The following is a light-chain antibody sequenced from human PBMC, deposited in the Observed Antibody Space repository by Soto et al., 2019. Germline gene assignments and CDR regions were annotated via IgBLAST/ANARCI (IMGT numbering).Light chain of an antibody. J-gene: IGKJ5*01. CDR1: QSVSSSY. V-gene: IGKV3-11*01. CDR3: QHRMNWPLT. CDR2: DAS. Sequence: PGERVTLSCRASQSVSSSYLTWHQQKPGQAPRLLIYDASNRATGIPARFSGSGSGTDFTLTISSLEPEDFAVYYCQHRMNWPLTFGQGTRLEIK.